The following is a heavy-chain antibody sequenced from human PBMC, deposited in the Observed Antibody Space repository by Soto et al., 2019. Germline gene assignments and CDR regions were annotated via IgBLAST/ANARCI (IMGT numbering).Heavy chain of an antibody. CDR1: GGTFSNYA. Sequence: QVQLVQSGAEVKKPGSSVKVSCKASGGTFSNYAISWVRQAPGQGLEWMGGIIPIFSTADYAQKFQGRVTITADESTSTAYMELNSLRSEDPAVYYCATSIVRGIITTFPYYFYGMDVWGQGTTVTVSS. CDR3: ATSIVRGIITTFPYYFYGMDV. J-gene: IGHJ6*02. D-gene: IGHD3-10*01. CDR2: IIPIFSTA. V-gene: IGHV1-69*12.